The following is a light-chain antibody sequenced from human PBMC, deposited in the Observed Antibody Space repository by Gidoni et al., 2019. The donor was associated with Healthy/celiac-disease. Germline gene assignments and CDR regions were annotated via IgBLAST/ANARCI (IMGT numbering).Light chain of an antibody. CDR3: QQINSYPQS. V-gene: IGKV1-9*01. J-gene: IGKJ3*01. CDR2: AAS. CDR1: QGISSY. Sequence: DLQLTQSPSFLSASVGDRVTITCRASQGISSYLAWYQQKPGKAPKLLIYAASTLQSGVPSRFSGSGSGTEFTLTISSLQPEDFATYYCQQINSYPQSFGPGTKVDIK.